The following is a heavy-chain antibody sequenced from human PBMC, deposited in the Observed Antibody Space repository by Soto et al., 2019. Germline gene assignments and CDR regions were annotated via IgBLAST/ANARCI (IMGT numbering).Heavy chain of an antibody. CDR1: GYTFTSYY. CDR3: AALGYDSSGYYYSGYGMDV. V-gene: IGHV1-46*03. Sequence: QVQLVQSGAEVKKPGASVKVSCKASGYTFTSYYMHWVRQAPGQGLEWMGIINPSGDSTSYAQKFQGRVTMTRDTSTSTVYMELSSLRSEDTAVYYCAALGYDSSGYYYSGYGMDVWGQGTTVTVSS. D-gene: IGHD3-22*01. CDR2: INPSGDST. J-gene: IGHJ6*02.